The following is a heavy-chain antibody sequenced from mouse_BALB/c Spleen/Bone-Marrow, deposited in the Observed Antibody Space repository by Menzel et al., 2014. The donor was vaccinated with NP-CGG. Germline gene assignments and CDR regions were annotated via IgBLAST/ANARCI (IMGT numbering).Heavy chain of an antibody. D-gene: IGHD2-3*01. Sequence: VHVKQSGPELVKPGASVKISCRASGYTFTDYNMHWVKQSHGESLEWIGYIYPYSGNTAYNQRFKNKATLTVDNSSSTAHMELRSLTSEDAASYSCARYDDNYWGFAHWGQGTLVTVSA. V-gene: IGHV1S29*02. CDR1: GYTFTDYN. J-gene: IGHJ3*01. CDR2: IYPYSGNT. CDR3: ARYDDNYWGFAH.